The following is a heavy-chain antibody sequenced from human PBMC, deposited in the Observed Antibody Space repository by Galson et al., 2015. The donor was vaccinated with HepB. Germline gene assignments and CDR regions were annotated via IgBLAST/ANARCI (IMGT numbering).Heavy chain of an antibody. V-gene: IGHV3-11*04. D-gene: IGHD3-3*01. CDR3: AKDLSGLRFLEWLRRRGGGSTNYYYGMDV. CDR1: GFTFSDYY. CDR2: ISSSGSTI. J-gene: IGHJ6*02. Sequence: SLRLSCAASGFTFSDYYMSWIRQAPGKGLEWVSYISSSGSTIYYADSVKGRFTISRDNSKNTLYLQMNSLRAEDTAVYYCAKDLSGLRFLEWLRRRGGGSTNYYYGMDVWGQGTTVTVSS.